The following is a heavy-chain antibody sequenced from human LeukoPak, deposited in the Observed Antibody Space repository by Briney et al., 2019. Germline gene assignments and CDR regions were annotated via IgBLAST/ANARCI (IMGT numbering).Heavy chain of an antibody. V-gene: IGHV4-39*01. CDR3: ARQGSGSYPYYYYGMDV. CDR1: GGSISSSSYY. D-gene: IGHD1-26*01. J-gene: IGHJ6*02. CDR2: IYYSGST. Sequence: SETLSLTCTVSGGSISSSSYYWGWIRQPPGKGLEWIGSIYYSGSTYYNPSLKSRVTISVDTSKNQFSLKLSSVTAADTAVYYCARQGSGSYPYYYYGMDVWGQGTTVTVSS.